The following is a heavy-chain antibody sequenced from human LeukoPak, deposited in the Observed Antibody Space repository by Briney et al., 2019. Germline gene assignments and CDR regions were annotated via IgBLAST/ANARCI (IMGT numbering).Heavy chain of an antibody. CDR2: ISYDGSNK. V-gene: IGHV3-30*18. D-gene: IGHD3-10*01. J-gene: IGHJ4*02. CDR3: AKDSGSGSYSTFDY. Sequence: GGPLRLSCGAWGFTFSSYGMHWVRQAPGKGLEWVAVISYDGSNKYYADSVKGRFTISRDNSKNTLYLQMNSLRAEDTAVYYCAKDSGSGSYSTFDYWGQGTLVTVSS. CDR1: GFTFSSYG.